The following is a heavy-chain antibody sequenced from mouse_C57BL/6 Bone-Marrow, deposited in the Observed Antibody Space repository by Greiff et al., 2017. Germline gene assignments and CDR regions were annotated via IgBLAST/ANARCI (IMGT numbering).Heavy chain of an antibody. CDR2: ISYDGSN. CDR3: ARGGYYPYYAMVY. D-gene: IGHD2-3*01. V-gene: IGHV3-6*01. J-gene: IGHJ4*01. CDR1: GYSITSGYY. Sequence: EVKLQESGPGLVKPSQSLSLTCSVTGYSITSGYYWNWIRQFPGNKLEWMGYISYDGSNNYNPSLKNRISITRDTSKNQFFLKLNSVTTEDTATYYCARGGYYPYYAMVYWGQGTSVTVSS.